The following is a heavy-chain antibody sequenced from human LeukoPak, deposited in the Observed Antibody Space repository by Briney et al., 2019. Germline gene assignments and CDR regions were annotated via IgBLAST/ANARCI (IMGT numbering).Heavy chain of an antibody. J-gene: IGHJ4*02. Sequence: GGSLRLSCAASGFTFSSYGFHWVRQAPGKGLEWVALISYDGTNNNYADSVKGRFTISRDDSKNTLYLQMNSLTAEDTAIYYCAKGRYSSTWSGGDYWGQGTLVTVSS. CDR3: AKGRYSSTWSGGDY. D-gene: IGHD2-2*01. CDR1: GFTFSSYG. CDR2: ISYDGTNN. V-gene: IGHV3-30*18.